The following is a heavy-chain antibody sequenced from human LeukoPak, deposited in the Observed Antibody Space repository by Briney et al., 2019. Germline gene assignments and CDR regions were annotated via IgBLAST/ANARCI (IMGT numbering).Heavy chain of an antibody. CDR2: IYYTGST. V-gene: IGHV4-59*08. J-gene: IGHJ5*02. CDR3: ATTPLAYYYGSGSSLNWFDP. Sequence: SETLSLTCTVSGGSITSYYWSWIRQPPGKGLEWIGYIYYTGSTNFKPSLKSRVTISVDTSKHQFSLNLSSVTAADTAVYYCATTPLAYYYGSGSSLNWFDPWGQGTLVTVSS. CDR1: GGSITSYY. D-gene: IGHD3-10*01.